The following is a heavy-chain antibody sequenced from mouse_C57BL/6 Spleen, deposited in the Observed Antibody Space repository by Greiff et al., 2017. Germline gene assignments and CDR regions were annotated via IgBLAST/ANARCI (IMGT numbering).Heavy chain of an antibody. CDR1: GFTFNTYA. CDR2: IRSKSSNYAT. CDR3: VRGGSGYRIYYAMDY. J-gene: IGHJ4*01. V-gene: IGHV10-3*01. D-gene: IGHD3-2*02. Sequence: GGGLVQPKGSLKLSCAASGFTFNTYAMHWVRQAPGKGLEWVARIRSKSSNYATYYADSVKDRFNISRDDSQSMLYLQMNNLKTEDTAMYYCVRGGSGYRIYYAMDYWCQGTSVTVSS.